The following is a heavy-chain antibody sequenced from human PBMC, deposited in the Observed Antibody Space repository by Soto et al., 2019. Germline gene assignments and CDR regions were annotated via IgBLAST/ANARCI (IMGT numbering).Heavy chain of an antibody. D-gene: IGHD4-17*01. CDR1: GVTFRSYV. Sequence: QVQLVESGGGVVQPGTSLRLSCVGSGVTFRSYVIHWVRQAPGKGLEWVALTSYDGSNNFYGDSVKGRFTISRHNSRNTVELQMDSLRFEDTALYYCARWGTTGGLDVWGQGNLVSVSS. CDR2: TSYDGSNN. J-gene: IGHJ4*02. CDR3: ARWGTTGGLDV. V-gene: IGHV3-33*05.